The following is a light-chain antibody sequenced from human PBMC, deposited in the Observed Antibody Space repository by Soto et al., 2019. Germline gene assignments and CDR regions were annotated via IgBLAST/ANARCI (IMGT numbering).Light chain of an antibody. CDR3: QQYESFPLT. CDR2: TAS. V-gene: IGKV1-16*01. Sequence: DIQMTQSPSSLSASVGDSVTITCRASPGINKFLAWFQQKPGTAPKSLISTASRLQSGVPSRFSGSGAGTHFSLTINSLQPEDFSTYYRQQYESFPLTLGGGTRVEIK. CDR1: PGINKF. J-gene: IGKJ4*01.